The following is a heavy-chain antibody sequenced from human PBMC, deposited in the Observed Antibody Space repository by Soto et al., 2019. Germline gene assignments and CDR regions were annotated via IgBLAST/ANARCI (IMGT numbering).Heavy chain of an antibody. J-gene: IGHJ4*02. Sequence: QITLKESGPTLVKPTQTLTLTCTFSGFSLRNSGVGVGWIRQPPGKALEWLALIYWDDDKRYSPSLKSRLTFTEDTSKNQVVLTMTNMDPVDTATYYCAHLTTGGFYFDYWGQGTLVTVSS. CDR3: AHLTTGGFYFDY. CDR1: GFSLRNSGVG. D-gene: IGHD4-17*01. V-gene: IGHV2-5*02. CDR2: IYWDDDK.